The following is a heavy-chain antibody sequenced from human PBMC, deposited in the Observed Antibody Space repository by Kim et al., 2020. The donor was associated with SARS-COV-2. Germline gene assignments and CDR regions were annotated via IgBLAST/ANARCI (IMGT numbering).Heavy chain of an antibody. CDR1: GGTFSSYA. CDR2: IIPIFGTA. CDR3: ARDRRYCSSTSCYPDYYYYYGMDV. J-gene: IGHJ6*02. D-gene: IGHD2-2*01. V-gene: IGHV1-69*13. Sequence: SVKVSCKASGGTFSSYAISWVRQAPGQGLEWMGGIIPIFGTANYAQKFQGRVTITADESTSTAYMELSSLRSEDTAVYYCARDRRYCSSTSCYPDYYYYYGMDVWGQGTTVTVSS.